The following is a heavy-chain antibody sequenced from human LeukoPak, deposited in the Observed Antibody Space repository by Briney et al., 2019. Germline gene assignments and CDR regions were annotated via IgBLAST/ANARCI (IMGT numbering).Heavy chain of an antibody. J-gene: IGHJ5*02. CDR1: GYTFTGYY. D-gene: IGHD2-2*01. CDR3: ARGGIARHCSSASCYRAGRFNWFDP. CDR2: INPNSGGT. Sequence: ASVKVSCKASGYTFTGYYMHWVRQAPGQGLEWMGWINPNSGGTNYAQKFQGRVTMTRDTSISTAYMELSRLGSDDTAVYYCARGGIARHCSSASCYRAGRFNWFDPWGQGTLVTVSS. V-gene: IGHV1-2*02.